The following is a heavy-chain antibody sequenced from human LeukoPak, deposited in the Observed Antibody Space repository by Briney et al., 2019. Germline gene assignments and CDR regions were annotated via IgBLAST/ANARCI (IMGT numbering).Heavy chain of an antibody. Sequence: LPGGSLRLSCAASGFTFSSYGMHWVRQAPGKGLEWVAVISYDGSNKHYADSVKGRFTISRDNSKNTLYLQMNSLRAEDTAVYYCAKSVGSGSPTPDYWGQGTLVTVSS. D-gene: IGHD3-10*01. CDR2: ISYDGSNK. CDR3: AKSVGSGSPTPDY. CDR1: GFTFSSYG. J-gene: IGHJ4*02. V-gene: IGHV3-30*18.